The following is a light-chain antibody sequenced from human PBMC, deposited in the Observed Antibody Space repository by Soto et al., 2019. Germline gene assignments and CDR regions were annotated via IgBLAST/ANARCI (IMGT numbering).Light chain of an antibody. Sequence: EIVLTQSPVTLSLSPGERATLSCRASRSFASSYLGWYQQKPGQAPRLLIYAASTRATGIPDRFNGSGSGTDFTLTISSLEPQDFAVYYCQQRSNWPPGYTFGQGTKLEIK. V-gene: IGKV3D-20*02. J-gene: IGKJ2*01. CDR1: RSFASSY. CDR3: QQRSNWPPGYT. CDR2: AAS.